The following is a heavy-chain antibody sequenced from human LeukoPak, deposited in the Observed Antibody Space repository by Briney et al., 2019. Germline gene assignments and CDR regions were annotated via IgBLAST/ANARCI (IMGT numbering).Heavy chain of an antibody. CDR2: INHDGSTT. V-gene: IGHV3-74*01. J-gene: IGHJ6*02. CDR3: VRDRFYAMDV. CDR1: GCTFSSSW. Sequence: GVSLRLSCAASGCTFSSSWMHWVRQAPGKGLVWVSRINHDGSTTNYVDSVKGRFTISRDNAKDTLYLHMNILSAEDTAVFYCVRDRFYAMDVWGQGTTVTVSS.